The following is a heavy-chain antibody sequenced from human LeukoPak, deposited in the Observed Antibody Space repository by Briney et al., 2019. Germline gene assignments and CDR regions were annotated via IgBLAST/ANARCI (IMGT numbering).Heavy chain of an antibody. CDR3: ARSSSPPFEY. J-gene: IGHJ4*02. Sequence: GASVKVSCKASGYTFTSYYMHWVRQAPGQRLEWIGIINSSGGSSSYAQKFQGRVTITRDTSTSTVYMELSSLRAEDTAVYYCARSSSPPFEYWGQGTLVSVSS. V-gene: IGHV1-46*01. CDR1: GYTFTSYY. D-gene: IGHD6-6*01. CDR2: INSSGGSS.